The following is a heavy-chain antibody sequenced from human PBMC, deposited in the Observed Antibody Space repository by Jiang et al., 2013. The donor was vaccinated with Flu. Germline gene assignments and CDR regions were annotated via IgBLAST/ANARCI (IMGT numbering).Heavy chain of an antibody. CDR3: ARASRTGRAAGRGNWFDP. J-gene: IGHJ5*02. CDR2: IDNSGST. D-gene: IGHD6-19*01. Sequence: GPGLVKPPQTLSLTCTVAGGSISSGNYYWSWIRQPPGKGLEWIGYIDNSGSTYYNPSLMSRVTISVETSKNQFSLNLNSVTAADTAVYYCARASRTGRAAGRGNWFDPGAREPWSPSPQ. V-gene: IGHV4-30-4*01. CDR1: GGSISSGNYY.